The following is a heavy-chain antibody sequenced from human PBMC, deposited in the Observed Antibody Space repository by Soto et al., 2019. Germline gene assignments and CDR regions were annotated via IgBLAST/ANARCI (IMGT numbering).Heavy chain of an antibody. V-gene: IGHV4-34*01. CDR1: GGSFSGYY. CDR2: INHSGST. D-gene: IGHD3-22*01. CDR3: ARGVTMIVENWFDP. Sequence: TLSLTCAVYGGSFSGYYWSWIRQPPGKGLEWIGEINHSGSTNYNPSLKSRVTISVDTSKNQFSLKLSSVTAADTAVYYCARGVTMIVENWFDPWGQGTLVTVS. J-gene: IGHJ5*02.